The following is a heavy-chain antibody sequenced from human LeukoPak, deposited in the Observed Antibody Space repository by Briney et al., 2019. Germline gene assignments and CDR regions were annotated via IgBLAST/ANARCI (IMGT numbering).Heavy chain of an antibody. V-gene: IGHV3-30*03. Sequence: GGSLRLSCAASGFTFSSYGMHWVRQAPGKGLEWVAVISYDGSNKYYADSVKGRFTISRDNSKNTLYLQMNSLRAEDTAVYYCQEDAFDIWGQGTMVTVSS. CDR2: ISYDGSNK. CDR3: QEDAFDI. CDR1: GFTFSSYG. J-gene: IGHJ3*02.